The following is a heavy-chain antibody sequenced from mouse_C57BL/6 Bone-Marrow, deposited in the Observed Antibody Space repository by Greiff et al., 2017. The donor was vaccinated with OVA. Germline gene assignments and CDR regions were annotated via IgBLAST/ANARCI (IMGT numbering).Heavy chain of an antibody. CDR2: IYPRSGNT. D-gene: IGHD1-1*01. Sequence: QVQLKQSGAELARPGASVKLSCKASGYTFTSYGISWVKQRTGQGLEWIGEIYPRSGNTNYNEKFKGKATLTADKSSSTAYMELRSLTSEDSAVYFCAKRVYYYGSRGAMDYWGQGTSVTVSS. V-gene: IGHV1-81*01. CDR3: AKRVYYYGSRGAMDY. CDR1: GYTFTSYG. J-gene: IGHJ4*01.